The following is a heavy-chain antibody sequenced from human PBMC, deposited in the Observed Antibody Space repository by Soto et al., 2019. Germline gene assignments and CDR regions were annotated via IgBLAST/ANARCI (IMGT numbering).Heavy chain of an antibody. J-gene: IGHJ5*02. CDR1: GDSISAYS. Sequence: SETLSLTCTVSGDSISAYSWSWVRQPPGKGLEWIGNIHYNGNTKYNPSLKSRVFMSVDTSKNQFSLKVRSVTAADTAVYYCARETYGDYVGYFDPWGQGIQVTVSS. CDR3: ARETYGDYVGYFDP. D-gene: IGHD4-17*01. CDR2: IHYNGNT. V-gene: IGHV4-59*01.